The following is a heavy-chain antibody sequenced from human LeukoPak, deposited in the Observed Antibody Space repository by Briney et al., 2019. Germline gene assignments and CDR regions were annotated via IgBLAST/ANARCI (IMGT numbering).Heavy chain of an antibody. V-gene: IGHV3-66*01. D-gene: IGHD5-12*01. Sequence: GGSLRLSCAASGFTVSSNYMSWVRQAPGKGLEWVSVIYSGGSTYFADSVKGRFTLSRDNSKNTLYLQMNSLRAEDTAVYYCARDSPGYGGYSYWGQGTLVTVSS. J-gene: IGHJ4*02. CDR1: GFTVSSNY. CDR2: IYSGGST. CDR3: ARDSPGYGGYSY.